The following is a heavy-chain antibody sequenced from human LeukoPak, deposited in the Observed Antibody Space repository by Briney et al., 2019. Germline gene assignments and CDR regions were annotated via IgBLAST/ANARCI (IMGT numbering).Heavy chain of an antibody. CDR3: ARDSGSYSSDAFDI. D-gene: IGHD1-26*01. J-gene: IGHJ3*02. Sequence: GESLRLSCAASGFTFSSCAMIWVRKAPGKGLEWVSAIGGDGGSTYCADSVKGRFTISRDNSKNTLYLQMNSLRAEDTAVYYCARDSGSYSSDAFDIWGQGTMVTVSS. V-gene: IGHV3-23*01. CDR2: IGGDGGST. CDR1: GFTFSSCA.